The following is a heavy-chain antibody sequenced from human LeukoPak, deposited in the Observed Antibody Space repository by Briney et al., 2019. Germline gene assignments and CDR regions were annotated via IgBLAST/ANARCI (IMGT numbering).Heavy chain of an antibody. V-gene: IGHV3-66*01. D-gene: IGHD3-10*01. CDR3: ARVGYTSSWFGD. CDR1: GFTVSTNY. Sequence: GGSLRLSCAASGFTVSTNYMSWVRQAPGKGLEWVSVIYSGGSTNYADSVKGRFTISRDNPNNTLYLQMNSLRAEDTAVYYCARVGYTSSWFGDWGQGTLVTVSS. J-gene: IGHJ4*02. CDR2: IYSGGST.